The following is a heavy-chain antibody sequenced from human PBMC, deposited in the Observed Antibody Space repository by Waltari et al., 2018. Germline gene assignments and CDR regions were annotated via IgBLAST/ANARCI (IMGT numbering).Heavy chain of an antibody. V-gene: IGHV3-21*01. D-gene: IGHD7-27*01. CDR1: GLRFSSYS. CDR2: ISSTSTYT. CDR3: ARGGWGFSLDY. J-gene: IGHJ4*02. Sequence: EVQLVESGGGLVKPGGSLRPSCSASGLRFSSYSMNWVRQAQGKGLEWVSSISSTSTYTHYADSVKGRFTISRDNAKNSLYLQMNSLRGDDTAVYYCARGGWGFSLDYWGQGTLVTFSS.